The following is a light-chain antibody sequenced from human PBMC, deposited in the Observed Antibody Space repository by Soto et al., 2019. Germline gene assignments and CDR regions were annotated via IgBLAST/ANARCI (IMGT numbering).Light chain of an antibody. J-gene: IGLJ1*01. CDR2: GNS. CDR1: SSNIGAHYD. V-gene: IGLV1-40*01. CDR3: QSYDNSLSVYV. Sequence: VLTQPPSVSGAPGQRVTISCTGSSSNIGAHYDVHWYQQLPGTAPKLLIYGNSNRPSGVPDRFSGSKSGTSASLAITGLQAEDEADYYCQSYDNSLSVYVFGTGTNVTVL.